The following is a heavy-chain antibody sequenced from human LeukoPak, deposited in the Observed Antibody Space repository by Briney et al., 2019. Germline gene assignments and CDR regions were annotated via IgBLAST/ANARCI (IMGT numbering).Heavy chain of an antibody. Sequence: GESLKISCKGSGYSFTSYWIAWVRQMPGKGLEWMGSFYPGDFDTRYSPSFQGQVTMSADTSISTAYLQWSSLKASDTAMYCCARKQGYSSNWFDPWGQGTLVTVSS. CDR3: ARKQGYSSNWFDP. J-gene: IGHJ5*02. D-gene: IGHD5-18*01. CDR1: GYSFTSYW. V-gene: IGHV5-51*01. CDR2: FYPGDFDT.